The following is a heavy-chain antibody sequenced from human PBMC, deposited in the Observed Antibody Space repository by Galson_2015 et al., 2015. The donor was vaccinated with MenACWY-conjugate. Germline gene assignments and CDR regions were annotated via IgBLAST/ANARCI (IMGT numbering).Heavy chain of an antibody. CDR1: GITFSRCG. D-gene: IGHD2-15*01. CDR3: AGGWWDLDY. Sequence: SLRLSCAASGITFSRCGMNWVRQAPGKGLEWISYISPGSGRIYYADSAKGRFTISRDDAKSSLFLQIVSLGDEDTAVYYCAGGWWDLDYWGQGSLVTVSS. CDR2: ISPGSGRI. J-gene: IGHJ4*02. V-gene: IGHV3-48*02.